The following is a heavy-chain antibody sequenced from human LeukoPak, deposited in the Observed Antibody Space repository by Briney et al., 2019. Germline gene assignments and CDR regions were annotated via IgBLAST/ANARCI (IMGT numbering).Heavy chain of an antibody. D-gene: IGHD5-12*01. CDR1: GYTFTSYG. Sequence: VASVKVSCKASGYTFTSYGISWVRQAPGQGLEWMGWISAYNGNTNYAQKLQGRVTMTTDTSTSTAYMELRSLRSDDTAVYYCAGKRYSGYDEIYHYYGMDVWGQGTTVTVSS. J-gene: IGHJ6*02. CDR2: ISAYNGNT. CDR3: AGKRYSGYDEIYHYYGMDV. V-gene: IGHV1-18*01.